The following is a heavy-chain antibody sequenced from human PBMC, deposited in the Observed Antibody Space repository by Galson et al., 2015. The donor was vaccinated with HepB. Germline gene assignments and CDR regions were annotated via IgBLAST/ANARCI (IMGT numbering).Heavy chain of an antibody. Sequence: SLRLSCAASGFTFSGYAMHWVRQAPGKGLEWVAVISYDGSNKYYADSVKGRFTISRDNSKNTLYLQMNSLRAEDTAVYYCARDLITGTTGYDYWGQGTLVTVSS. J-gene: IGHJ4*02. CDR2: ISYDGSNK. D-gene: IGHD1-7*01. CDR3: ARDLITGTTGYDY. CDR1: GFTFSGYA. V-gene: IGHV3-30-3*01.